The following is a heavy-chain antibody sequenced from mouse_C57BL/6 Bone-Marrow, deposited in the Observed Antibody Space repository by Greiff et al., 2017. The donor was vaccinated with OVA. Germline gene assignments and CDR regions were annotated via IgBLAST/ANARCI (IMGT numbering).Heavy chain of an antibody. CDR3: TTWATMVTTMDY. V-gene: IGHV14-4*01. J-gene: IGHJ4*01. CDR2: IDPENGDT. Sequence: VQLQQSGAELVRPGASVKLSCTASGFNIKDDYMHWVKQSPEQGLEWIGWIDPENGDTEYASKFQGKATITADTSSNTAYLQLSSLTSEDTAVYYCTTWATMVTTMDYWGQGTSVTVSS. CDR1: GFNIKDDY. D-gene: IGHD2-2*01.